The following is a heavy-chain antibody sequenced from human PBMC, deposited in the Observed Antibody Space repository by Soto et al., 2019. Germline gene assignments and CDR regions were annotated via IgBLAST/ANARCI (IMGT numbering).Heavy chain of an antibody. J-gene: IGHJ6*02. CDR1: GYTFTTYD. V-gene: IGHV1-8*01. D-gene: IGHD3-3*01. CDR2: MDPNSGST. Sequence: RASVKVSCKASGYTFTTYDTNWVRQAPGQGLEWLGWMDPNSGSTGYAQNFQGRITMTRNISRNTAHMELSSLQSEDTAVYYCARERKFDFWRKGLDVWGQGTTVTVSS. CDR3: ARERKFDFWRKGLDV.